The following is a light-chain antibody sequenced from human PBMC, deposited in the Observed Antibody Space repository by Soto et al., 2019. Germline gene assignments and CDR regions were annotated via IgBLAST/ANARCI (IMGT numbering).Light chain of an antibody. CDR3: AVWDDSLNGWV. V-gene: IGLV1-44*01. J-gene: IGLJ3*02. Sequence: QSVLTQPPSASGTPGQRVTISCSGSRSNIGSNPVSWCRHLPRTAPKVLIFSNNQRPSGVPDRFSGSKSGTSASLAISGLQSEDEADYYCAVWDDSLNGWVFGGGTKLTVL. CDR1: RSNIGSNP. CDR2: SNN.